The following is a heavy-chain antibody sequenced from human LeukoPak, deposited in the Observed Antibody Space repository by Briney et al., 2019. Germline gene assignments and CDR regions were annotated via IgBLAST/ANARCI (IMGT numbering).Heavy chain of an antibody. Sequence: ASVKVSCKASGYTFTNYGISWVRQAPGQGLEWMGWISDKNGNTNYAQKLQGRVTMTTDTSTSTAYMELRSLTSDDTAVYYCARSYSGTYYYYWGQGTLVTVSS. CDR1: GYTFTNYG. D-gene: IGHD1-26*01. V-gene: IGHV1-18*01. CDR2: ISDKNGNT. CDR3: ARSYSGTYYYY. J-gene: IGHJ4*02.